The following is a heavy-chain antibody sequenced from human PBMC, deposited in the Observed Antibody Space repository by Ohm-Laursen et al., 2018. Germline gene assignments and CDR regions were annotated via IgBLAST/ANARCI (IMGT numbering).Heavy chain of an antibody. Sequence: SLRLSCAASGFSFSTYVMSWVRQAPGKGLEWISCISGSGVSTYYIDSVKGRFTISRDNSKNTLYLQMASLGVEDTAVYYCAKDRSSYTSFDSWGQGTLVTVSA. V-gene: IGHV3-23*01. CDR1: GFSFSTYV. CDR3: AKDRSSYTSFDS. CDR2: ISGSGVST. D-gene: IGHD2-2*02. J-gene: IGHJ5*01.